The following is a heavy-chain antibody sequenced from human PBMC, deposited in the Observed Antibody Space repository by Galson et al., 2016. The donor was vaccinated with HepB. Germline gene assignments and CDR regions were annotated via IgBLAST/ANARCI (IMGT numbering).Heavy chain of an antibody. V-gene: IGHV3-7*01. Sequence: SLRLSCAASGFTFSRYWMNWVRQAPGKGLEWVANIKFDGTENYYVDSVKGRFTISRDNAKNSLYLQMNSLRAEDTAVYYCARDGGFMVDYWGQGTLVTVSS. CDR1: GFTFSRYW. CDR3: ARDGGFMVDY. J-gene: IGHJ4*02. D-gene: IGHD3-16*01. CDR2: IKFDGTEN.